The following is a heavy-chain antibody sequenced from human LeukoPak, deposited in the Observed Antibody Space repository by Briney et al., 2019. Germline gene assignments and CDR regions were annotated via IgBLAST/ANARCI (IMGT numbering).Heavy chain of an antibody. D-gene: IGHD2-2*01. J-gene: IGHJ4*02. V-gene: IGHV4-31*03. CDR1: GGSISSGGYY. Sequence: SETLSLTCTVSGGSISSGGYYWSWIRQHPGKGLEWIGYIYYSGSTYYNPSLKSRLTISVDTSKNQFSLRLSSVTAADTAVYYCARGGYCSSTSCSQRAFFDYWGQGTLVTVSS. CDR3: ARGGYCSSTSCSQRAFFDY. CDR2: IYYSGST.